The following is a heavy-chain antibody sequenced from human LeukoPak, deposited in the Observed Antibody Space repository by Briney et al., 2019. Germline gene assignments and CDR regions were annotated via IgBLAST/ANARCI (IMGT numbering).Heavy chain of an antibody. CDR1: GFTFSSYA. CDR3: ARGSDYYGSGSYYSIDY. J-gene: IGHJ4*02. CDR2: ISYDGSNK. V-gene: IGHV3-30*04. D-gene: IGHD3-10*01. Sequence: RRSLRLSCAASGFTFSSYAMHWVRQAPGKGLEWVAVISYDGSNKYYADSVKGRFTISRDNSKNTLYLQMNSLRAEDTAVYYCARGSDYYGSGSYYSIDYWGQGTLVTVSS.